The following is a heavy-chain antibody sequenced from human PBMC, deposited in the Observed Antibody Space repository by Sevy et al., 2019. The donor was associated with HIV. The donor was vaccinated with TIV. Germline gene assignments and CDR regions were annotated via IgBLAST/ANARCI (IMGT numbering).Heavy chain of an antibody. CDR1: GGSFSGYY. Sequence: SETLSLTCAVYGGSFSGYYWSWIRQPPGKGLEWIGEINHSGSTNYNPSLKSRVTISVDTSKNQFSLKLSSVTAADTVVYYCARAKGYMWAAASPPGWFDPWGQGTLVTVSS. J-gene: IGHJ5*02. V-gene: IGHV4-34*01. D-gene: IGHD6-13*01. CDR2: INHSGST. CDR3: ARAKGYMWAAASPPGWFDP.